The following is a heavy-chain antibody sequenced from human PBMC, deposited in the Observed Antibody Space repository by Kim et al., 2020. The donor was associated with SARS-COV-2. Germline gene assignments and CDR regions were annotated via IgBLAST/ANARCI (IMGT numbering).Heavy chain of an antibody. CDR3: AREEDVVEGSGFLTVFDY. V-gene: IGHV3-7*01. D-gene: IGHD2-15*01. CDR2: IREDGSEK. CDR1: GFTFRTYW. Sequence: GGSLRLSCAASGFTFRTYWMSWVRQAPGKGLEWVANIREDGSEKYYVDSVKGRFTVSRDNAKNSLYLHLNSLKPEDTAMYYCAREEDVVEGSGFLTVFDYWGQGTMVAVSP. J-gene: IGHJ3*01.